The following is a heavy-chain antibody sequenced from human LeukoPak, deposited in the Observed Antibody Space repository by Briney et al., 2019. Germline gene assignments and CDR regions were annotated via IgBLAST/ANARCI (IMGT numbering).Heavy chain of an antibody. J-gene: IGHJ6*02. CDR2: ISSSSSYI. Sequence: GGSLRLSCAASGFTFSSYWMSWVRQAPGKGLEWVSSISSSSSYIYYADSVKGRSTISRDNAKNSLYLQMNSLRAEDTAVYYCARDHDYGMDVWGQGTTVTVSS. V-gene: IGHV3-21*01. CDR3: ARDHDYGMDV. CDR1: GFTFSSYW.